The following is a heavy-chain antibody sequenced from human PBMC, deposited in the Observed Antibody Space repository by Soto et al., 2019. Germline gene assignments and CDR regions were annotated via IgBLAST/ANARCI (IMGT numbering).Heavy chain of an antibody. Sequence: GSLRLSCAASGFTFSSYAMSWVRQAPGKGLEWVSAISGSGGSTYYADSVKGRFTISRDNSKNTLYLQMNSLRAEDTAVYYWATEGMATTLYYYYGMDVWGQGTTVTVSS. J-gene: IGHJ6*02. CDR2: ISGSGGST. CDR1: GFTFSSYA. D-gene: IGHD5-12*01. CDR3: ATEGMATTLYYYYGMDV. V-gene: IGHV3-23*01.